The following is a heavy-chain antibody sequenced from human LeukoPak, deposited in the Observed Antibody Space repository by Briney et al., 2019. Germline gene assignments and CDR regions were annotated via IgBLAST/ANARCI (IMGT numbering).Heavy chain of an antibody. V-gene: IGHV4-31*03. D-gene: IGHD3-9*01. CDR2: IYYSGST. CDR3: ARVRNYDILTGRRDYFDY. CDR1: GGSISSGGYY. J-gene: IGHJ4*02. Sequence: SETLSLTCTVSGGSISSGGYYWSWIRQHPGRGLEWIGYIYYSGSTYYNPSLKSRVTISVDTSKNQFSLKLSSVTAADTAVYYCARVRNYDILTGRRDYFDYWGQGTLVTVSS.